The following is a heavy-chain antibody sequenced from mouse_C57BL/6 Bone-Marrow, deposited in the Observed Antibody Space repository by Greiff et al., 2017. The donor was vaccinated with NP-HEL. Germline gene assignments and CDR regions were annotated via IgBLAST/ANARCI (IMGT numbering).Heavy chain of an antibody. D-gene: IGHD2-4*01. CDR3: ARHGGLRQDY. CDR1: GFTFSSYG. J-gene: IGHJ2*01. V-gene: IGHV5-6*01. Sequence: EVKLVESGGDLVKPGGSLKLSCAASGFTFSSYGMSWVRQTPDKRLEWVATISSGGSYTYYPDSVKGRFTISRDHAKNTLYLQMSSLKSEDTAMYYCARHGGLRQDYWGQGTTLTVSS. CDR2: ISSGGSYT.